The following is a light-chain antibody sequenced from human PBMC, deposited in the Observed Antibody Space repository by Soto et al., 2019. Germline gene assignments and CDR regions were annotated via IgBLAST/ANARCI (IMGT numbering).Light chain of an antibody. CDR1: QSVTTW. CDR2: KAS. CDR3: QQYSTYPIT. J-gene: IGKJ5*01. V-gene: IGKV1-5*03. Sequence: DIQMTQSPSTLSASVGDRVTITCRASQSVTTWLAWYQQKPGKAPKLLIYKASNLESGLPSRFTGRGSGTEFTLTISSLQSDDFATYYCQQYSTYPITFGQGTRLVIK.